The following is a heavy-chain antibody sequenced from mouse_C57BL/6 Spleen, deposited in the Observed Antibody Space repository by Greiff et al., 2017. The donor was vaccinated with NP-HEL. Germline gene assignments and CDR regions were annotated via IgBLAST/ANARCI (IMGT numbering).Heavy chain of an antibody. V-gene: IGHV2-2*01. CDR2: IWSGGST. CDR3: ASYGNYLYYYAMDD. D-gene: IGHD2-1*01. Sequence: VKLMESGPGLVQPSQSLSITCTVSGFSLTSYGVHWVRQSPGKGLEWLGVIWSGGSTDYNAACVSRMSISKDNSKSQVFFKMNSLQADDTAIYYCASYGNYLYYYAMDDWGQGTSVTVSS. J-gene: IGHJ4*01. CDR1: GFSLTSYG.